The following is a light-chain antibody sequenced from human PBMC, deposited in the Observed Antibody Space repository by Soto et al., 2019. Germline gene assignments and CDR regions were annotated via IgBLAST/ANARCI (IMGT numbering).Light chain of an antibody. Sequence: DIQMTQSPSSLSASVGDRVSITCRASQSISSYLNWYQKKPGKAPKLVIYAAPSLHSGVPSRFSGSGSGTDFTLTISSLQPEDFATYYCQQSYSPWSNLGQGTRLEIK. V-gene: IGKV1-39*01. CDR1: QSISSY. J-gene: IGKJ5*01. CDR3: QQSYSPWSN. CDR2: AAP.